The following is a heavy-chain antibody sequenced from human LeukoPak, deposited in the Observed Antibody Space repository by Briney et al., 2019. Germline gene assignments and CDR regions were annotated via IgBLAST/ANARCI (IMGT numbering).Heavy chain of an antibody. CDR3: ARVAPVGYCSGGSCYPYYYYYMDV. D-gene: IGHD2-15*01. Sequence: SETLSLTCTVSGDSISSYYWSWIRQPAGKGLEWIGRIYTSGSTNYNPSLKSRVTMSVDTSKNQFSLKLSSVTAADTAVYYCARVAPVGYCSGGSCYPYYYYYMDVWGKGTTVTISS. J-gene: IGHJ6*03. CDR2: IYTSGST. CDR1: GDSISSYY. V-gene: IGHV4-4*07.